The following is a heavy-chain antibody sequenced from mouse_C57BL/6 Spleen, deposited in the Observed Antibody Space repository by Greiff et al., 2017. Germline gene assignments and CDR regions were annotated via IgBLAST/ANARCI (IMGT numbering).Heavy chain of an antibody. CDR3: ARFNYYGFYFEV. J-gene: IGHJ1*03. Sequence: QVQLQESDAELVKPGASVKISCTVSGYTFTDHTIHWMKQRPEQGLEWIGYIYPRDGSTKYNEKFQGKATLTADKSSSTAYLQLNSLTSDDSAVYFCARFNYYGFYFEVWGTGTTVTVSS. D-gene: IGHD1-1*01. CDR1: GYTFTDHT. CDR2: IYPRDGST. V-gene: IGHV1-78*01.